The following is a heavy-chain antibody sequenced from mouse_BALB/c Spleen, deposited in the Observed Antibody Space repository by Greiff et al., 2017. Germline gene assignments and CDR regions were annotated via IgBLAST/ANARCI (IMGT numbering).Heavy chain of an antibody. D-gene: IGHD2-4*01. Sequence: EVMLVESGPGLVKPSQSLSLTCTVTGYSITSDYAWNWIRQFPGNKLEWMGYISYSGSTSYNPSLKSRISITRDTSKNQFFLQLNSVTTEDTATYYCARYDYVFAYWGQGTLVTVSA. CDR2: ISYSGST. CDR1: GYSITSDYA. J-gene: IGHJ3*01. V-gene: IGHV3-2*02. CDR3: ARYDYVFAY.